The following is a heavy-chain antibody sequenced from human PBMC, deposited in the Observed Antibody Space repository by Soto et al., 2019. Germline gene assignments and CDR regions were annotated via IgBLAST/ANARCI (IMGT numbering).Heavy chain of an antibody. J-gene: IGHJ4*02. CDR3: AKDGGSYAVPDY. Sequence: QVHLVESGGGVVQPGRSLRLSCAASGFTFSSYGMHWVRQAPGKGLEWVAVISYDGSNKYYADSVKGRFTISRDNSKNTLYLQMNSLRAEDTAVYYCAKDGGSYAVPDYWGQGTLVTVSS. D-gene: IGHD1-26*01. CDR2: ISYDGSNK. V-gene: IGHV3-30*18. CDR1: GFTFSSYG.